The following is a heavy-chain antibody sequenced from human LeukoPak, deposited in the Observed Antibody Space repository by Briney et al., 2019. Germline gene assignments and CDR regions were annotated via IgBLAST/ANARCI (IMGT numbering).Heavy chain of an antibody. V-gene: IGHV3-30*18. CDR1: GFTFNIYG. CDR3: AKDRDYYGSGSGY. Sequence: GRSLRLSCAASGFTFNIYGMHWVRQAPGKGLEWVAGISYDEMYQYYADSVKGRFTISRDNSKNTLFLQMNSLRAEDTAIYYCAKDRDYYGSGSGYWGQGTLVTVSS. D-gene: IGHD3-10*01. J-gene: IGHJ4*02. CDR2: ISYDEMYQ.